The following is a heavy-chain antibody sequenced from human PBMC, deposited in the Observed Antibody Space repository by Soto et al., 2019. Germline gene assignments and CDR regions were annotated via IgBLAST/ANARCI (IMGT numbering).Heavy chain of an antibody. CDR2: SIPNFGTV. Sequence: QVQLVQSGAEVKKPGSSVKVSCKASGGTFSRYAISWVRQAPGQGLEWMGGSIPNFGTVNYSQKFHGRVTIIADESTSTAYMELSSLRSEDTAVDYCARGSCGGDCPLDYWGQGTLVTVSS. D-gene: IGHD2-21*02. V-gene: IGHV1-69*01. CDR3: ARGSCGGDCPLDY. CDR1: GGTFSRYA. J-gene: IGHJ4*02.